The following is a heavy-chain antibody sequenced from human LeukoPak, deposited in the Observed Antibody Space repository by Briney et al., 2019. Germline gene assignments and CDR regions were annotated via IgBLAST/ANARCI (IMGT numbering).Heavy chain of an antibody. CDR2: INPSGGST. Sequence: GESLQISCKGSGYTFTSYYMHWVRQAPGQGLEWMGIINPSGGSTSYAQKFQGRVTMTRDTSTSTVYMELSSLRSEDTAVYYCARNSGLYYYDSSGYLDYWGQGTLVTVSS. J-gene: IGHJ4*02. D-gene: IGHD3-22*01. CDR3: ARNSGLYYYDSSGYLDY. CDR1: GYTFTSYY. V-gene: IGHV1-46*01.